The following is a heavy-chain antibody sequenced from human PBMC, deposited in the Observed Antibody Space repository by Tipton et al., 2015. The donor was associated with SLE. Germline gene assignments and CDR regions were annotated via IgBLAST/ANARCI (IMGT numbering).Heavy chain of an antibody. Sequence: SLRLSCAASGFRFSSYAMHWVRQAPGKGLEWVAVIWHDGDKKYYGDSVEGQVSISRDNSKNTLYLQMYSPRVEDTAVYYCARGEGNSYPIYLNYYMDVWGKGTTLIVSS. CDR1: GFRFSSYA. V-gene: IGHV3-33*01. D-gene: IGHD2-21*01. CDR2: IWHDGDKK. CDR3: ARGEGNSYPIYLNYYMDV. J-gene: IGHJ6*03.